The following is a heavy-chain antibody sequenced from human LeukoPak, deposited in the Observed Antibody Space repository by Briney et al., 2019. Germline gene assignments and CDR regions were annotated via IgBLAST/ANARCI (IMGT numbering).Heavy chain of an antibody. J-gene: IGHJ3*01. V-gene: IGHV3-13*01. D-gene: IGHD1-14*01. CDR3: AREGRMGTADAFYV. CDR1: GFTFNNYE. CDR2: VGVAGDT. Sequence: GGSLRLSCAASGFTFNNYEMHWVRQTAGKGLEWVSAVGVAGDTFYAGSVKGRFSISRDNAESSLFLQMNSLRAGDTAVYYCAREGRMGTADAFYVWGQGTMVTVSS.